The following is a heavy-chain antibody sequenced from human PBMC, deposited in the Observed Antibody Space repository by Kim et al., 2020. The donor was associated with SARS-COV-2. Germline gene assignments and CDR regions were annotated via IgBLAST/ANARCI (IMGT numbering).Heavy chain of an antibody. Sequence: SETLSLTCAVYGGSFSGYYWSWIRQPPGKGLEWIGEINHSGSTNYNPSLKSRVTISVDTSKNQFSLKLSSVTAADTAVYYCAANYDFWSGYYGMPEIGGNWFDPWGQGTLVTVSS. CDR1: GGSFSGYY. D-gene: IGHD3-3*01. V-gene: IGHV4-34*01. J-gene: IGHJ5*02. CDR3: AANYDFWSGYYGMPEIGGNWFDP. CDR2: INHSGST.